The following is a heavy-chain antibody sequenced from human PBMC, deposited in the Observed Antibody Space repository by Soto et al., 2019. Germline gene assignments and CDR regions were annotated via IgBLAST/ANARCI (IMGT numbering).Heavy chain of an antibody. CDR3: ARDLYGSGSDLDY. J-gene: IGHJ4*02. CDR1: GYTFTSYA. CDR2: INAGNGNT. D-gene: IGHD3-10*01. V-gene: IGHV1-3*01. Sequence: ASVKVSCKASGYTFTSYAMHWVRQAPGQRLEWMGWINAGNGNTEYSQKFQGRVTFTRDTSASTAYMELSSLRSEDTAVYYCARDLYGSGSDLDYWGQGTQVTVSS.